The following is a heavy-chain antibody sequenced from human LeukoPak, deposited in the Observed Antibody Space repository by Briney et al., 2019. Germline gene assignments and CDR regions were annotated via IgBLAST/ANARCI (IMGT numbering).Heavy chain of an antibody. D-gene: IGHD1-26*01. CDR1: GFTFSSYA. CDR3: PPKRSGSYPFDY. CDR2: ISGSGGST. Sequence: PGGSLRLSCAASGFTFSSYAMSWVRQAPGKGLEWVSSISGSGGSTYYADSVKGRFTISRDNSKNTLYLQMNSLRAEDTAVYYCPPKRSGSYPFDYWGQGTLVTVSS. V-gene: IGHV3-23*01. J-gene: IGHJ4*02.